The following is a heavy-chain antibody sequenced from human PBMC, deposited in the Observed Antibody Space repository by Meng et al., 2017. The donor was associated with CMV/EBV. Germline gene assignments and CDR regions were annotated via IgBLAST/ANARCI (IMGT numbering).Heavy chain of an antibody. D-gene: IGHD3-10*01. CDR2: INHSGST. Sequence: GSLRLSCAVYGGSFSGYYWSWIRQPPGKGLEWIGEINHSGSTNYNPSLKSRVTISVDTSKNQFSLKLSSVTAADTAVYYYARVMGHYYGSGSYPDWGQGTLVTVSS. CDR1: GGSFSGYY. V-gene: IGHV4-34*01. J-gene: IGHJ4*02. CDR3: ARVMGHYYGSGSYPD.